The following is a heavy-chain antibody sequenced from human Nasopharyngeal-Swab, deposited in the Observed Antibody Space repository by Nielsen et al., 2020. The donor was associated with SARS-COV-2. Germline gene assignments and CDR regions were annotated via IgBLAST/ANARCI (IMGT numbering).Heavy chain of an antibody. CDR1: GFTFSSYG. V-gene: IGHV3-7*05. J-gene: IGHJ2*01. CDR2: IKQDGSEK. D-gene: IGHD3-16*01. Sequence: GESLKISCAASGFTFSSYGMHWVRQAPGKGLEWVANIKQDGSEKYYVDSVKGRFTISRDNAKNSLYLPLNSLRAEDTAMYYCARLGGSSWFFDLWGRGTLVTVSS. CDR3: ARLGGSSWFFDL.